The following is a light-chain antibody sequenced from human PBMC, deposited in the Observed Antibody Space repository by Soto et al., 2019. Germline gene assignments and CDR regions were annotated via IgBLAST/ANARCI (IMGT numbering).Light chain of an antibody. CDR3: QKRNVWPPVT. Sequence: PEATASLSCRATPTVTSFLAWYQQTPAQAPRLLVYGAFNRAPGIPARFSGSGSGTDFTLTISSLEPEDSAVYYWQKRNVWPPVTFGQWTRLEIK. J-gene: IGKJ5*01. V-gene: IGKV3-11*01. CDR2: GAF. CDR1: PTVTSF.